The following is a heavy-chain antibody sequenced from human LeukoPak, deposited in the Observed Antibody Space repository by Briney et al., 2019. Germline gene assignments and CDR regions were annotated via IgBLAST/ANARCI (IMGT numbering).Heavy chain of an antibody. V-gene: IGHV3-9*01. D-gene: IGHD1-26*01. CDR3: AKLLGGWDILGMDV. CDR2: ISWNSGSI. CDR1: RFTFGDFA. Sequence: GTSLRLSCAASRFTFGDFAMHWVRQAPGKGLEWVSGISWNSGSIGYADSVKGRFTISRDNAKNSLYLQMNSLRAEDTALYYCAKLLGGWDILGMDVWGQGTTVTVSS. J-gene: IGHJ6*02.